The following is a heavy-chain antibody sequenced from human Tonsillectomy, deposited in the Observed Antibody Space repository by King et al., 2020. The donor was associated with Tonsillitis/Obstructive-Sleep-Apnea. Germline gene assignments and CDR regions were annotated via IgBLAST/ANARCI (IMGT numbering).Heavy chain of an antibody. CDR1: GFTFSSYT. CDR3: VRERVYDVLTGYYYFDY. J-gene: IGHJ4*02. V-gene: IGHV3-21*06. D-gene: IGHD3-9*01. Sequence: VQLVESGGGLVKIGGSLRLSCVASGFTFSSYTMNWVRQAPGRGLEWVSSISQTNKYIYYADSMKGRFTISRDNAKSSLYLQMNSLRAEDTAVYYCVRERVYDVLTGYYYFDYWGQGTLVTVSS. CDR2: ISQTNKYI.